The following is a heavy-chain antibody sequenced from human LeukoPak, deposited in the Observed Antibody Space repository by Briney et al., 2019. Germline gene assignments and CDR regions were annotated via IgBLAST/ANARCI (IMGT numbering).Heavy chain of an antibody. V-gene: IGHV3-11*01. J-gene: IGHJ4*02. CDR1: GFTFSDFY. CDR2: ISNRGTTI. CDR3: ARSADRSGYFREITLYYFDY. Sequence: PGRSLRLSCAASGFTFSDFYMTWIRQAPGQGLEWVSYISNRGTTIHYADSVRGRFTISRDNAKKSLYLQMNGLRAEDTAVYYCARSADRSGYFREITLYYFDYWGQGTLVTVSS. D-gene: IGHD3-22*01.